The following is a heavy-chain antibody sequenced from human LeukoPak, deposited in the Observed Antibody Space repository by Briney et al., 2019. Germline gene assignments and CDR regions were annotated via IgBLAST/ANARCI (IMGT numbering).Heavy chain of an antibody. CDR2: ISPYNGNT. D-gene: IGHD2-15*01. Sequence: ASVKVSCKASGYAFTNFGISWVRQAPGQGLEWMGWISPYNGNTDYPQKVWGRVTMTTDTSTSTAYMELRSLRSDDTAVYYCARGGVGHCSGGSCPTSWFDPWGQGTLVTVSS. V-gene: IGHV1-18*01. CDR3: ARGGVGHCSGGSCPTSWFDP. J-gene: IGHJ5*02. CDR1: GYAFTNFG.